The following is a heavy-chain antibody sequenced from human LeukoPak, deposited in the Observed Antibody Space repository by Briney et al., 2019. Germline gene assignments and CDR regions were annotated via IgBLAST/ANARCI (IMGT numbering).Heavy chain of an antibody. CDR3: ARLYSPTNWFDP. Sequence: PSETLSLTCTVSGGSISSSSYYWGWIRQPPGKGLEWIGSIYYSGSTYYNPSLKSRVTISVDTSKNQFSLKLSSVTAADTAVYYCARLYSPTNWFDPWGQGTLVTVSS. D-gene: IGHD4-11*01. CDR1: GGSISSSSYY. CDR2: IYYSGST. J-gene: IGHJ5*02. V-gene: IGHV4-39*01.